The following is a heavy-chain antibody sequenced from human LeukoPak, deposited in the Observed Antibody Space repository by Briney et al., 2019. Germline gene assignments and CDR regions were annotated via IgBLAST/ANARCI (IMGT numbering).Heavy chain of an antibody. CDR1: GYTFTGYY. CDR3: ARDRRPVDIVVVPAVMDV. CDR2: INPSGGST. J-gene: IGHJ6*02. Sequence: GASVKVSCKASGYTFTGYYMHWVRQAPGQGLEWMGIINPSGGSTSYAQKFQGRVTMTRDTSTSTVYMELSSLRSEDTAVYYCARDRRPVDIVVVPAVMDVWGQGTTVTVSS. V-gene: IGHV1-46*01. D-gene: IGHD2-2*01.